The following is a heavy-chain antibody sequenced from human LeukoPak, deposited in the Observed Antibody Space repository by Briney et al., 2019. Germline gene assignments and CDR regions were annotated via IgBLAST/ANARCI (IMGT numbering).Heavy chain of an antibody. Sequence: GGSLRLSCAASGFTFSSYSMNWVRQAPGKGLEWVSSISSSSSYIYYADSVKGRFTISRDNAKNSLYLQMNSLRAEDTAVYYCARGSLSTVVTSGFDYWGQGTLVTVSP. CDR3: ARGSLSTVVTSGFDY. J-gene: IGHJ4*02. CDR2: ISSSSSYI. D-gene: IGHD4-23*01. V-gene: IGHV3-21*01. CDR1: GFTFSSYS.